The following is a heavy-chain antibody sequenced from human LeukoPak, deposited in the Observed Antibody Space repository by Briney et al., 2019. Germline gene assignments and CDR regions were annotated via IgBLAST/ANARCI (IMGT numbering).Heavy chain of an antibody. Sequence: GGSLRLTCAASAFTLSRNWMHWVRQAPGKGLVWVSRINSDGSTTTYADFVKGRFTISRDNAKNTLYLQMNSLRAEDTAVYYCARELPFDYWGQGTLVTVSS. J-gene: IGHJ4*02. D-gene: IGHD2-21*02. CDR3: ARELPFDY. V-gene: IGHV3-74*01. CDR2: INSDGSTT. CDR1: AFTLSRNW.